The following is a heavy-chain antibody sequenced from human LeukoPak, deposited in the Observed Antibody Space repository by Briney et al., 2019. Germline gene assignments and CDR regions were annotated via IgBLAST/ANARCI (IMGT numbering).Heavy chain of an antibody. V-gene: IGHV3-21*01. Sequence: GGSLRLSCAASGFTFSSYSMNWVRQAPGKGLEWVSSISSSSSYIYYADSVKGRFTISTDNAKNSLYLQMNSLRAEDTAVYYCARASVLYYYDSSGAFDIWGQGTMVTVSS. D-gene: IGHD3-22*01. J-gene: IGHJ3*02. CDR3: ARASVLYYYDSSGAFDI. CDR2: ISSSSSYI. CDR1: GFTFSSYS.